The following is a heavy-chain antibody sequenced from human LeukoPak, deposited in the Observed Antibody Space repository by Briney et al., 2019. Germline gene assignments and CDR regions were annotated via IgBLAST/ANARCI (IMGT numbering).Heavy chain of an antibody. V-gene: IGHV1-46*01. D-gene: IGHD2-21*02. J-gene: IGHJ4*02. CDR2: INPSGGST. CDR3: ARRSPAYCGGDCYLDC. CDR1: GYTFTNYY. Sequence: GASVKVSCKASGYTFTNYYLFWVRQAPGQGLEWMGVINPSGGSTSHAQKFQGRVTMTRDTSTSTVYMELSSLRSEDTAVYYCARRSPAYCGGDCYLDCWGQGTLVTVSS.